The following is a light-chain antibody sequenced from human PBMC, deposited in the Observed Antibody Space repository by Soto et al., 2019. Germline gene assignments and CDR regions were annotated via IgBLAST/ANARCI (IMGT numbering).Light chain of an antibody. CDR1: SSNIGAGYD. CDR3: QSYASSLSGYV. J-gene: IGLJ1*01. V-gene: IGLV1-40*01. CDR2: GNS. Sequence: QSVLTQLPSVSGAPGQTVTISCTGSSSNIGAGYDVHWYQQLPGTAPKLLIYGNSNRPSGVPDRFSGSKSGTSASLAITGLQAEDEADYYCQSYASSLSGYVFGTGTKVTVL.